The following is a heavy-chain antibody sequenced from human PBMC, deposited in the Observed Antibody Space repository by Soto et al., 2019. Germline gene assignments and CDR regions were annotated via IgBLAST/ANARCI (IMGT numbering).Heavy chain of an antibody. CDR1: GGTFSSYT. J-gene: IGHJ4*02. V-gene: IGHV1-69*02. CDR3: ASQSSSAAAGFFDY. D-gene: IGHD6-13*01. CDR2: IIPILGIA. Sequence: ASVKVSCKASGGTFSSYTISWVRQAPGQGLEWMGRIIPILGIANYAQKFQGRVTITADKSTSTAYMELSSLRSEDTAVYYCASQSSSAAAGFFDYWGQGTLVTVSS.